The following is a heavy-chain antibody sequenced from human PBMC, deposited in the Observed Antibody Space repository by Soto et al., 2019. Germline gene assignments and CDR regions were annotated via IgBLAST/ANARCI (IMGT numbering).Heavy chain of an antibody. Sequence: TLSLTCTVSGDSISRYYWSWIRQPPGKGLEWLGSVHYSGSTEYTPSLKSRVTISVDTSRNQFSLKVTSATAADTALYFCARGTVNISELSYGMDVWGQGTTVTVSS. CDR2: VHYSGST. CDR3: ARGTVNISELSYGMDV. CDR1: GDSISRYY. J-gene: IGHJ6*02. D-gene: IGHD4-17*01. V-gene: IGHV4-59*01.